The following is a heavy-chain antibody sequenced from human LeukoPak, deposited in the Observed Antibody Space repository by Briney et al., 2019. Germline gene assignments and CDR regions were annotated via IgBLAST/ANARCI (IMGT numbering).Heavy chain of an antibody. V-gene: IGHV3-23*01. Sequence: PGGSLRLSCVASGFTFSTSGMSWVRQAPGKGLEWVAAVSSTGSGTYYPDSPKGRFIISRDNSQNTVFLQMNSLRPEDTAFYFCAKDGPLLWFGPTDAWGQGILVTVSS. CDR1: GFTFSTSG. CDR3: AKDGPLLWFGPTDA. CDR2: VSSTGSGT. J-gene: IGHJ5*02. D-gene: IGHD3-10*01.